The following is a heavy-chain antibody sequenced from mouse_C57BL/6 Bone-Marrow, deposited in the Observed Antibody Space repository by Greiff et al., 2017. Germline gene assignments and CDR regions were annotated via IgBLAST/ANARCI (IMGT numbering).Heavy chain of an antibody. CDR3: ATGAGVDY. CDR1: GYTFTSYW. V-gene: IGHV1-69*01. J-gene: IGHJ2*01. D-gene: IGHD4-1*01. CDR2: IDPSDSYT. Sequence: QVQLQQSGAELVMPGASVKLSCKASGYTFTSYWMHWVKQRPGQGLEWIGEIDPSDSYTNYNQKFKGKSTLTVDKSSSTPYMQLSSLTSEDSAVYYCATGAGVDYWGQGTTLTVSS.